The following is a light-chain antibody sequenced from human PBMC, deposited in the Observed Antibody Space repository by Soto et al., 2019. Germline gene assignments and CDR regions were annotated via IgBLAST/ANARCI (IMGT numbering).Light chain of an antibody. CDR1: ESISYW. CDR2: DAS. CDR3: QQYNGLSYT. V-gene: IGKV1-5*01. Sequence: DIQMTQSPSTLSASVGDRVTITCRASESISYWLAWYQQKPGKAPKFLIYDASSLKSGVPSRFSGSGSGTEFTLTIISLQPDDFATYYCQQYNGLSYTFGQGTKLEI. J-gene: IGKJ2*01.